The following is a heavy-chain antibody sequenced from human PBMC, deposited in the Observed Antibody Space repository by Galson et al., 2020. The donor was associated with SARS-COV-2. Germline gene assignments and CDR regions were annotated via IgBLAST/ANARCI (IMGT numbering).Heavy chain of an antibody. D-gene: IGHD5-12*01. Sequence: SGPTLVKPTQTLTLTCTFSGFSLTTSGMGVTWIRKPPGKALEWLALIDWDNDKYYSTSLKTRLTISGDTSKNQVFLTMTNMDPADTATYYCARMADGYGGYDYGSSPFDYWGQGTLVTVSS. V-gene: IGHV2-70*01. CDR3: ARMADGYGGYDYGSSPFDY. CDR2: IDWDNDK. CDR1: GFSLTTSGMG. J-gene: IGHJ4*02.